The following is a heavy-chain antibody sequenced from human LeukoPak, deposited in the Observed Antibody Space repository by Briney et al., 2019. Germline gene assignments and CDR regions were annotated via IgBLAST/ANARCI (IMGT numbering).Heavy chain of an antibody. J-gene: IGHJ4*02. CDR1: GYVFTTYT. Sequence: ASVKVSCKASGYVFTTYTIIWVRQAPGQGLEWMGWLSTYNGNTNYARKFQDRVTMTTDTSTNTAYMELRSLRSDDTAVYYCARDAYSSSPFDYWGQGTLVTVSS. CDR2: LSTYNGNT. CDR3: ARDAYSSSPFDY. D-gene: IGHD6-13*01. V-gene: IGHV1-18*01.